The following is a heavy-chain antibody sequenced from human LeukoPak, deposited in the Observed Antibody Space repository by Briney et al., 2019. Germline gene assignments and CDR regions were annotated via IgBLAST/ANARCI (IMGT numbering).Heavy chain of an antibody. CDR3: AWSIAARYLFDY. CDR2: ISAYNGNT. CDR1: GYTFTSYG. J-gene: IGHJ4*02. Sequence: ASVKVSFKASGYTFTSYGVSWVRQAPGQGLEWMGWISAYNGNTNYAQKLQGRVTMTTDTSTSTAYMELRSLRSDDTAVYYCAWSIAARYLFDYWGQGTLVTVSS. V-gene: IGHV1-18*01. D-gene: IGHD6-6*01.